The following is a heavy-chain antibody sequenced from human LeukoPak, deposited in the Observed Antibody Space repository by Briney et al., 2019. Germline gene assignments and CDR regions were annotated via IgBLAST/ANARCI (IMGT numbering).Heavy chain of an antibody. D-gene: IGHD6-25*01. CDR2: IHPSGST. Sequence: PSETLSLTCAIYGGSFSHCYWSWIRQPPGKGLEWVGEIHPSGSTSFNPSLESRVSISKDTSKNQFSLKLTSVTAADTAVYYCSRGSDESKTGDYWGQGTLVTVSS. J-gene: IGHJ4*02. V-gene: IGHV4-34*01. CDR1: GGSFSHCY. CDR3: SRGSDESKTGDY.